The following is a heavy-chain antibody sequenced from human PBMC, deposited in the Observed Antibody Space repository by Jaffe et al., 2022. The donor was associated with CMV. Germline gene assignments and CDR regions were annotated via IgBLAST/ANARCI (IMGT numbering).Heavy chain of an antibody. D-gene: IGHD4-4*01. Sequence: EVQLVESGGGLVKPGGSLRLSCAASGFTFSSYSMNWVRQAPGKGLEWVSSISSSSSYIYYADSVKGRFTISRDNAKNSLYLQMNSLRAEDTAVYYCARDISGGDYSNYEGYYGMDVWGQGTTVTVSS. V-gene: IGHV3-21*01. J-gene: IGHJ6*02. CDR2: ISSSSSYI. CDR1: GFTFSSYS. CDR3: ARDISGGDYSNYEGYYGMDV.